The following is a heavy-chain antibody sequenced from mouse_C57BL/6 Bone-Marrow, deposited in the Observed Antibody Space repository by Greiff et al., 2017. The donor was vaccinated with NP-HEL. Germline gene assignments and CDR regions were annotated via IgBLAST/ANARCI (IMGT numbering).Heavy chain of an antibody. J-gene: IGHJ4*01. CDR3: ARDDYDEDYYAMDY. CDR1: GYTFTDYY. Sequence: EVQLQQSGPVLVKPGASVKMSCKASGYTFTDYYMNWVKQSHGKSLEWIGVINPYNGGTSYNQKFKGKATLTVDKSSSTAYMELNSLTSEDSAVYYCARDDYDEDYYAMDYWGQGTSVTVSS. CDR2: INPYNGGT. D-gene: IGHD2-4*01. V-gene: IGHV1-19*01.